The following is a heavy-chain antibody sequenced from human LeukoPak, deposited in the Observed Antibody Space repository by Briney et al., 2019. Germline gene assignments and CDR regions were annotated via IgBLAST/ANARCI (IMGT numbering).Heavy chain of an antibody. D-gene: IGHD2-2*01. CDR2: IYTSGST. CDR3: AREDCSSTSCYYNWFDP. J-gene: IGHJ5*02. CDR1: GGSISSYY. Sequence: SETLSLTCTVSGGSISSYYWSWIRQPAGKGLEWIGRIYTSGSTNYNPSLKSRVTMSVGTSKNQFSLKLSSVTAADTAVYYCAREDCSSTSCYYNWFDPWGQGTLVTVSS. V-gene: IGHV4-4*07.